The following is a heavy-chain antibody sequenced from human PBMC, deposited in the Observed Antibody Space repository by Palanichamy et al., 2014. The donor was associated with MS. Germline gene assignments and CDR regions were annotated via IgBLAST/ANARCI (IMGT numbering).Heavy chain of an antibody. Sequence: QLQLQESGPGLVKPSETLSLTCTVSGGSISSSSYYWGWIRQPPGKGLEWIGSIYYSGSTYYNPSLESRGTIFVDTSKNQFSLRLSSVTAADTAVFYCARAVVLSAYYYFDYWGQGTLVTVSS. CDR2: IYYSGST. CDR1: GGSISSSSYY. CDR3: ARAVVLSAYYYFDY. V-gene: IGHV4-39*01. D-gene: IGHD2-15*01. J-gene: IGHJ4*02.